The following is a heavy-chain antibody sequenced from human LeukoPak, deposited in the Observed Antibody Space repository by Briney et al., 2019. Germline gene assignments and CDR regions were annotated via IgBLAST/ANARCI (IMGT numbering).Heavy chain of an antibody. CDR2: IKQDGSEK. D-gene: IGHD1-1*01. CDR3: ARDLRATTSPGPPQY. J-gene: IGHJ4*02. Sequence: GGSLRLSCAASGFIFSSYWMTWVRQAPGKGLEWVANIKQDGSEKYYVDSVKGRFTISRDNAKNSLYLQMNSLRAEDTAVYYCARDLRATTSPGPPQYWGQGTLVTVSS. CDR1: GFIFSSYW. V-gene: IGHV3-7*01.